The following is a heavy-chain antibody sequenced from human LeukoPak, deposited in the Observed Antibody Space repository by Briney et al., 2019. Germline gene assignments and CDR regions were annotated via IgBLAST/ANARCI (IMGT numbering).Heavy chain of an antibody. J-gene: IGHJ6*02. CDR3: AKDLSVGGNSRDYYYYGMDG. D-gene: IGHD4-23*01. Sequence: PGGSLRLSCAASGFTFSSYGMHWVRQAPGKGLEWVAVISYDGSNKYYADSVKGRFTISRDNSKNTLYLQMNSLRAEDTAVYYCAKDLSVGGNSRDYYYYGMDGWGQGTTVTVSS. CDR2: ISYDGSNK. V-gene: IGHV3-30*18. CDR1: GFTFSSYG.